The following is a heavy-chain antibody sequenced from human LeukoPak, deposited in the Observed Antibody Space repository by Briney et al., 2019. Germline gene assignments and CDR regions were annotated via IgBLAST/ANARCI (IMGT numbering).Heavy chain of an antibody. V-gene: IGHV3-33*01. CDR3: ARDAGVVVAARYFDY. CDR1: GFTFSSYG. D-gene: IGHD2-15*01. CDR2: TWYDGSNR. Sequence: GRSLRLSCAASGFTFSSYGMHWVRQAPGKGLEWVAVTWYDGSNRYYADSVKGRFTISRDNSKNTLYLQMNSLRAEDTAVYYCARDAGVVVAARYFDYWGQGTLVTVSS. J-gene: IGHJ4*02.